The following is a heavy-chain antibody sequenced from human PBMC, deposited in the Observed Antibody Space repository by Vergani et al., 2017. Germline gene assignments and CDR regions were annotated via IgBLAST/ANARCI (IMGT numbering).Heavy chain of an antibody. J-gene: IGHJ6*02. V-gene: IGHV1-24*01. Sequence: QVQLVQSGAEVKKPGASVKVSCKVSGYTLTELYMHWVRQAPGKGLEWMGGFDPEDGETIYAQKFQVRVTMTEDTSTDTAYMELSSLRSEDTAVYYCATDCYYDSSGYSRRRDYYYGMDVWGQGTTVTVSS. CDR3: ATDCYYDSSGYSRRRDYYYGMDV. CDR1: GYTLTELY. D-gene: IGHD3-22*01. CDR2: FDPEDGET.